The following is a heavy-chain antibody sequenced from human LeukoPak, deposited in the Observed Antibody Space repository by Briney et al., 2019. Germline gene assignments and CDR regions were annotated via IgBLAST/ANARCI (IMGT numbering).Heavy chain of an antibody. V-gene: IGHV1-2*06. CDR2: INPNSGGT. J-gene: IGHJ4*02. Sequence: ASVKVSCKASGYTFTGYYMHWVRQAPGQGLEWMGRINPNSGGTNYAQKFQGRVTMTRDTSISTAYMELSRLRSDDTAVYYCARGTSGYSSSWYSYWGQGTPVTVSS. CDR1: GYTFTGYY. CDR3: ARGTSGYSSSWYSY. D-gene: IGHD6-13*01.